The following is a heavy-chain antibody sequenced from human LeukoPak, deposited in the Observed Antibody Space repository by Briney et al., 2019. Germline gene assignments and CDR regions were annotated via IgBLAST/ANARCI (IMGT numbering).Heavy chain of an antibody. V-gene: IGHV7-4-1*01. CDR3: ARDLFAAYFPASGKVFGWFDP. D-gene: IGHD3-10*01. Sequence: RASVKVSCKTSGYSLTSYGINWVRQAPGQGLEWMGWINTNTGNPTYAQGFTGRFVISLDTSLSTTYLQIGTLKAEDTAVYYCARDLFAAYFPASGKVFGWFDPWGQGTLVTVSS. CDR1: GYSLTSYG. CDR2: INTNTGNP. J-gene: IGHJ5*02.